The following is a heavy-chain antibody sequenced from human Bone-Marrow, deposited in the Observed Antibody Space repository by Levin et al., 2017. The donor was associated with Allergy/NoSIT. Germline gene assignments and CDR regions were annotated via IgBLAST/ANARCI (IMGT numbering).Heavy chain of an antibody. CDR2: ISSSGSTI. CDR1: GFTFSDYY. J-gene: IGHJ6*02. V-gene: IGHV3-11*01. Sequence: GESLKISCAASGFTFSDYYMSWIRQAPGKGLEWVSYISSSGSTIYYADSVKGRFTISRDNAKNSLYLQMNSLRAEDTAVYYCARWYYYYYGMDVWGQGTTVTVSS. CDR3: ARWYYYYYGMDV.